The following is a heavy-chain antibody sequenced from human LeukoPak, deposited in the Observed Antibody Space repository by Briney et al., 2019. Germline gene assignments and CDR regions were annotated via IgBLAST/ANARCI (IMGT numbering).Heavy chain of an antibody. CDR3: AKELESMTTVTYRNAFDI. Sequence: GGSLRLSCAASGFTFSSYAMHWVRQAPGKGLEWVAVISYDGSNKYYADSVKGRFTISRDNSKNTLYLQMNSLRAEDTAVYYCAKELESMTTVTYRNAFDIWGQGTMVTVSS. D-gene: IGHD4-17*01. CDR1: GFTFSSYA. J-gene: IGHJ3*02. CDR2: ISYDGSNK. V-gene: IGHV3-30*04.